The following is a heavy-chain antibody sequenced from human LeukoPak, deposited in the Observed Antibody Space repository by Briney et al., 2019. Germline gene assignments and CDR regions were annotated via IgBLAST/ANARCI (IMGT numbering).Heavy chain of an antibody. Sequence: GGSLRLSCAASGFTVASAWMSWVRQAPGKGLEWVSSISSSSSYIYYADSVKGRFTISRDNAKNSLYLQMNSLRAEDTAVYYCARDRLEAVTDDDYFDYWGQGTLVTVSS. J-gene: IGHJ4*02. CDR2: ISSSSSYI. CDR3: ARDRLEAVTDDDYFDY. V-gene: IGHV3-21*01. D-gene: IGHD2-21*02. CDR1: GFTVASAW.